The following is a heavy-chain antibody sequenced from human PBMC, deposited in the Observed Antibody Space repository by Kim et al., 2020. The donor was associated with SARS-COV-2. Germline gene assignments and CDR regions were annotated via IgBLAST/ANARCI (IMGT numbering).Heavy chain of an antibody. D-gene: IGHD3-10*01. Sequence: GGSLRLSCAASGFTFNSFGMHWVRQAPGKGLEWVSVITGDGSKKHYADSVNGRFTISRDSSKNTLSLQMNGLTAEDTAVYYCAKAHDYRWFGKFHDDSF. V-gene: IGHV3-30*18. J-gene: IGHJ3*01. CDR2: ITGDGSKK. CDR1: GFTFNSFG. CDR3: AKAHDYRWFGKFHDDSF.